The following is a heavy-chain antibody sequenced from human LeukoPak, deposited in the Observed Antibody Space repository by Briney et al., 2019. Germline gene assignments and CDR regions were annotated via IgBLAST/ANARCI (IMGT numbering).Heavy chain of an antibody. D-gene: IGHD3-22*01. J-gene: IGHJ4*02. Sequence: GGSLRLSCAASGFTFSNAWMSWVCQAPGKGLEWVVRIKSKSDGGTTDYSAAVKGRFTISRDDSKNTLYLQMNSLKTEDTAVYYCTTLIQYYYDSSGYYDGNYWGQGTLVTVSS. V-gene: IGHV3-15*01. CDR3: TTLIQYYYDSSGYYDGNY. CDR2: IKSKSDGGTT. CDR1: GFTFSNAW.